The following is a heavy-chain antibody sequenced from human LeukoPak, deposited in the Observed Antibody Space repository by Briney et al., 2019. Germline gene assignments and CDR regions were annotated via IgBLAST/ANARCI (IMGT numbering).Heavy chain of an antibody. V-gene: IGHV3-9*01. D-gene: IGHD1-26*01. J-gene: IGHJ3*02. Sequence: PGGSLRLSCAASGFTFDDYAMHWVRQAPGKGLEWVSGISWNSGSIGYADSVKGRFTISRDNAKNSLYLQMNSLRAEDTALYYCAKGKWKLLMRWSAFDIWGQGTMVTVSS. CDR2: ISWNSGSI. CDR1: GFTFDDYA. CDR3: AKGKWKLLMRWSAFDI.